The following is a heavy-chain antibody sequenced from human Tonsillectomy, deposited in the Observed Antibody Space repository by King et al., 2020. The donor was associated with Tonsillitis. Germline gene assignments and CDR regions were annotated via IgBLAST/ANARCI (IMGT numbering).Heavy chain of an antibody. CDR2: IYTNGST. CDR3: AREKVVVYYYYMDV. D-gene: IGHD2-15*01. CDR1: GGSISSYY. Sequence: VQLQESGPGLVKPSETLSLTCTVSGGSISSYYWSWIRQPAGKGLEWIGRIYTNGSTNYNPSLKSRVTMSVDTSENQFSLKLSSVTAADPAGYYCAREKVVVYYYYMDVWGKGTTVTVSS. J-gene: IGHJ6*03. V-gene: IGHV4-4*07.